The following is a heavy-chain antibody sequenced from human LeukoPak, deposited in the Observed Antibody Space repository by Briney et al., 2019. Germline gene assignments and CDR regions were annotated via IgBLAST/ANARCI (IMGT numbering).Heavy chain of an antibody. CDR1: GYTFTGYY. J-gene: IGHJ4*02. Sequence: GSVEVSCKASGYTFTGYYMHWVRQAPGQGLEWMGRINPNSGGTNYAQKFQGRVTMTRDTSISTAYMELSRLRSDDTAVYCCAREEARYSSGWSPYYWGQGTLVTVSS. CDR3: AREEARYSSGWSPYY. V-gene: IGHV1-2*06. D-gene: IGHD6-19*01. CDR2: INPNSGGT.